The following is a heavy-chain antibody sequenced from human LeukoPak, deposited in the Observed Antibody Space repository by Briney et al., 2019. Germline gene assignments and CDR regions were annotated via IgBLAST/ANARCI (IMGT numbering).Heavy chain of an antibody. D-gene: IGHD1-1*01. V-gene: IGHV4-39*01. CDR1: GGSISSSSYY. Sequence: SETLSLTCTVSGGSISSSSYYWGWIRQPPGKGLEWIGSIYYSGSTYYNPSLKSRVTISVDTSKDQFSLKLSSVTAADTAVYYCARTHPADGIDYWGQGTLVTVSS. CDR3: ARTHPADGIDY. J-gene: IGHJ4*02. CDR2: IYYSGST.